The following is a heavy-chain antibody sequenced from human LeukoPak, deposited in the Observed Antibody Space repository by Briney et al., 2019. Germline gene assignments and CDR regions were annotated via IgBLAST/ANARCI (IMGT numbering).Heavy chain of an antibody. CDR3: AKVDGVVVAARLAYFDY. J-gene: IGHJ4*02. V-gene: IGHV3-23*01. CDR1: GFTFSSYA. D-gene: IGHD2-15*01. Sequence: PGGSLRLSCAASGFTFSSYAMSWVRQAPGKGLEWVSGISGRGGSTYYADSVKGRFTISRDNSKNTLYLQMNSLRAEDTAVYYCAKVDGVVVAARLAYFDYWGQGTLVTVSS. CDR2: ISGRGGST.